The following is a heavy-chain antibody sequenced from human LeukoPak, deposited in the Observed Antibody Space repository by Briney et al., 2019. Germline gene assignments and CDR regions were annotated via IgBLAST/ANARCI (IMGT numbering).Heavy chain of an antibody. V-gene: IGHV1-18*04. J-gene: IGHJ5*02. Sequence: ASVKVSCKASGYTFTSYGISWVRQAPGQGLEWMGWISAYNGNTNYAQKLQGRVTMTTDTSTSTAYMELRSLRSDDTAVYYCARDPGDIVVVPAAIGIWFDPWGHGTLVTVSS. CDR2: ISAYNGNT. D-gene: IGHD2-2*01. CDR3: ARDPGDIVVVPAAIGIWFDP. CDR1: GYTFTSYG.